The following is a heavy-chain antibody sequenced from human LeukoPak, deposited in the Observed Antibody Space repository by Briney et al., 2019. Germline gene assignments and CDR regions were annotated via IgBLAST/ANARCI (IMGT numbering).Heavy chain of an antibody. V-gene: IGHV4-4*02. CDR2: IYHSGSP. Sequence: PSGTLSLTCAVSGGSISSNNWWVWVRQPPGKGLEWIGEIYHSGSPNYNPSLKSRVTISVDKSRNHFSLNLSSVTAADTAVYYCARVNINNWHSCDYWGQGTLVTVSS. CDR3: ARVNINNWHSCDY. CDR1: GGSISSNNW. J-gene: IGHJ4*02. D-gene: IGHD1-1*01.